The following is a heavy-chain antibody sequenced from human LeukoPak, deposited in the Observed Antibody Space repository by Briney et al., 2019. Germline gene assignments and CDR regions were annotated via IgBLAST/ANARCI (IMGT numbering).Heavy chain of an antibody. CDR3: ARRSWYKSYYNNSGYSH. D-gene: IGHD3-22*01. V-gene: IGHV5-51*01. Sequence: GESLKISCKGSGYSFTSYWIGGVGQMPGKGLEWMGVIYPGNSDTRYIPSFQGKVIISADKSISTAYLQWSSLKASDTAIYYCARRSWYKSYYNNSGYSHWGQGTLVTVSS. J-gene: IGHJ4*02. CDR2: IYPGNSDT. CDR1: GYSFTSYW.